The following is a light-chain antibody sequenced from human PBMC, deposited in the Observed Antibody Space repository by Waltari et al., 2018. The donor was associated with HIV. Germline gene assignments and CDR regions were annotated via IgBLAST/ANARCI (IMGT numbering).Light chain of an antibody. CDR2: TND. CDR3: AAWDDSLNGM. Sequence: QSVLTQPPSVSGTPGQNVTISCSGSSSNIGSTIVNWYQQLPGAAPKLLIYTNDQRPSGVPDRFSGSKSGTSASLAISGLQSADEADYYCAAWDDSLNGMFGGGTKLTVL. CDR1: SSNIGSTI. J-gene: IGLJ3*02. V-gene: IGLV1-44*01.